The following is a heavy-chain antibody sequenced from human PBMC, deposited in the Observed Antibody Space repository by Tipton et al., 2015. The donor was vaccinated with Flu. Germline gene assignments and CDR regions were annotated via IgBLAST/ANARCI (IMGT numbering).Heavy chain of an antibody. CDR1: GFTFSTYW. CDR3: ARTRGGYCTATACFADYFDY. Sequence: SLRLSCAASGFTFSTYWMSWVRQAPGKGLEWVANIKQGGDEKYYVDSVKGRFTISRDNPKNSLYLQMNSLRADDTAVYYCARTRGGYCTATACFADYFDYWGQGALVTVSS. J-gene: IGHJ4*02. V-gene: IGHV3-7*01. CDR2: IKQGGDEK. D-gene: IGHD2-8*02.